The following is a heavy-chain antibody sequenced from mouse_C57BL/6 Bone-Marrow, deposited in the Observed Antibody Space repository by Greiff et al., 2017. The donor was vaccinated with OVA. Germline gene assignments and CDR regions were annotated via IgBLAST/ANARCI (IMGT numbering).Heavy chain of an antibody. Sequence: EVQRVESEGGLVQPGSSMKLSCTASGFTFSDYYMAWVRQVPKKGLEWVANINYDGSSTYYLDSLKSRFIISRDKAKNILYLQMSSLKSEDTATYYCARDLWYFDVWGTGTTVTGSS. J-gene: IGHJ1*03. CDR3: ARDLWYFDV. V-gene: IGHV5-16*01. CDR2: INYDGSST. CDR1: GFTFSDYY.